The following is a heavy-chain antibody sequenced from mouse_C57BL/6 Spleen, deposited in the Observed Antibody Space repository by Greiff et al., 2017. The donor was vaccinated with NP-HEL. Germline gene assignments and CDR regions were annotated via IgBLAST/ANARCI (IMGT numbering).Heavy chain of an antibody. CDR1: GYTFTSYW. J-gene: IGHJ4*01. Sequence: QVQLQQPGAELVRPGSSVKLSCKASGYTFTSYWMHWVKQRPIQGLEWIGNIDPSDSETHYNQKFKDKATLTVDKSSSTAYMQLSSLTSEDSAVYYCARELANWVYAMDYWGQGTSVTVSS. D-gene: IGHD4-1*01. CDR2: IDPSDSET. V-gene: IGHV1-52*01. CDR3: ARELANWVYAMDY.